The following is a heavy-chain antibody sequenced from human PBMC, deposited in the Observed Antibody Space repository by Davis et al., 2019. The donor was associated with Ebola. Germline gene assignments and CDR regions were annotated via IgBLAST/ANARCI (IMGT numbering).Heavy chain of an antibody. J-gene: IGHJ6*02. CDR3: ARACVGIAAAVDYGMDV. Sequence: SVKVSCKASGGTFSSYAISWVRQAPGQGLEWMGGIIPIFGTANYAQKFQGRVTITADKSTSTAYMELSSLRSEDTAVYYCARACVGIAAAVDYGMDVWGQGTTVTVSS. D-gene: IGHD6-13*01. V-gene: IGHV1-69*06. CDR1: GGTFSSYA. CDR2: IIPIFGTA.